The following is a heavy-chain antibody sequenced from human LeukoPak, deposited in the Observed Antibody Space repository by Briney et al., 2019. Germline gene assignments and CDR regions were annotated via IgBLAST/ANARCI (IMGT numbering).Heavy chain of an antibody. CDR2: IIPIFGTA. D-gene: IGHD3-3*01. Sequence: SVKVSCKASGGTFSSYAISWVRQAPGQGLEWMGRIIPIFGTANYAQKFQGRVTITTDESTSTAYMELSSLRSEDTAVYYCARTEWSGYYLDVWGKGTTVTVSS. CDR1: GGTFSSYA. J-gene: IGHJ6*03. CDR3: ARTEWSGYYLDV. V-gene: IGHV1-69*05.